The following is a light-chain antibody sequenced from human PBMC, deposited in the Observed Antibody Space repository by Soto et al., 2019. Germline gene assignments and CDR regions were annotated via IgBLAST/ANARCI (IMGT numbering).Light chain of an antibody. CDR2: HNS. J-gene: IGLJ2*01. CDR1: SSDVGGYNY. V-gene: IGLV2-8*01. Sequence: QSALTQPPSASGSPGQSVTISCTGTSSDVGGYNYVSWYQQHPGKAPKLIIHHNSLRPSWVPDRFSGSKSGTSASLAISGLQSDDESDYYCAAWDDSLGAVVFGGGTQLTVL. CDR3: AAWDDSLGAVV.